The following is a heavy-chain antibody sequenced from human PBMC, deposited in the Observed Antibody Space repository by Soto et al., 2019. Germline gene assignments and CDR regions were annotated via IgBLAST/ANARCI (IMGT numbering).Heavy chain of an antibody. CDR3: ARGLPIDYGDYAPEYFQH. Sequence: ASVKVSCKASGYTFTSYGISWVRQAPGQGLEWMGWISAYNGNTNYAQKLQGRVTMTTDTSTSTAYMELRSLRSDDTAVYYCARGLPIDYGDYAPEYFQHWGQGTLVTVSS. D-gene: IGHD4-17*01. J-gene: IGHJ1*01. CDR2: ISAYNGNT. CDR1: GYTFTSYG. V-gene: IGHV1-18*01.